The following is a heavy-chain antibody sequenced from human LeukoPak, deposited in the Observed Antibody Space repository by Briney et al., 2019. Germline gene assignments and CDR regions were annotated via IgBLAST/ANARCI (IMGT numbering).Heavy chain of an antibody. CDR1: GGSFSGYY. J-gene: IGHJ4*02. Sequence: PETLSLTCAVYGGSFSGYYWGWIRQPPGKGLEWIGSIYYSGSTYYNPSLKSRVTISVDTSKNQFSLKLSSVTAADTAVYYCAREPSLVYSGIGWGQGTLVTVSS. CDR2: IYYSGST. V-gene: IGHV4-34*01. D-gene: IGHD3-10*02. CDR3: AREPSLVYSGIG.